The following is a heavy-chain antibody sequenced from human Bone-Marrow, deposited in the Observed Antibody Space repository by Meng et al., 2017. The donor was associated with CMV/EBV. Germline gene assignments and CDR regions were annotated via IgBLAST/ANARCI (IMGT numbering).Heavy chain of an antibody. CDR1: GFTFSSYW. V-gene: IGHV3-7*01. CDR2: IKQDGSEK. D-gene: IGHD3-3*01. CDR3: ARDRRITGNYFDY. Sequence: GESLKISCAASGFTFSSYWMSWVRQAPGKGLEWVANIKQDGSEKYYVDSVKGRFTISRDNAKNSLYLQMNSLRAEDTAVYYCARDRRITGNYFDYWGQGPLVTVSS. J-gene: IGHJ4*02.